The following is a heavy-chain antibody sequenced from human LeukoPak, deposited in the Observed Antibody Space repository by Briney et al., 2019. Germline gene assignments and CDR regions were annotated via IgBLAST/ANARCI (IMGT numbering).Heavy chain of an antibody. CDR1: VCTFSSYT. Sequence: SVKVSCKASVCTFSSYTISWVRQATGQGLEWRGRIIPILGIANYAQKFQGRVTITADKSTSTAYMELSSLRSEDTAVYYCASNYYDSSGQTDYWGQGTLVTVSS. CDR2: IIPILGIA. V-gene: IGHV1-69*02. J-gene: IGHJ4*02. CDR3: ASNYYDSSGQTDY. D-gene: IGHD3-22*01.